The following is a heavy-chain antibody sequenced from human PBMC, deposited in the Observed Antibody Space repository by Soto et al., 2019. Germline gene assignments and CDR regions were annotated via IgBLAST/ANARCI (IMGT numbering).Heavy chain of an antibody. CDR1: GFSLSSTRMA. CDR2: IYWDDDK. V-gene: IGHV2-5*02. CDR3: AHIVVAGLGYYFDY. D-gene: IGHD6-19*01. J-gene: IGHJ4*02. Sequence: QITLKESGPTLVKPTQTLTLTCTFSGFSLSSTRMAVGWIRQPPGKALEWLALIYWDDDKRYSPFLKSRLTIXXXTTXHQVVLTRSNMDPVDTARYYCAHIVVAGLGYYFDYWGQGTLVTVSS.